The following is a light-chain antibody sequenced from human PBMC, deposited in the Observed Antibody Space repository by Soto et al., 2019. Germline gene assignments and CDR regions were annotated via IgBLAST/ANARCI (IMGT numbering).Light chain of an antibody. Sequence: NFMLTQPHSVSESPGKTVTISCTGSSGSIASNYVRWYQQRPGSAPTTVIYEDNQRPSGVPDRFSGSIDSSSNSASLTISGLKTEDEADYYCQSYDSDFVVFGGGTKLTVL. J-gene: IGLJ2*01. CDR3: QSYDSDFVV. V-gene: IGLV6-57*02. CDR2: EDN. CDR1: SGSIASNY.